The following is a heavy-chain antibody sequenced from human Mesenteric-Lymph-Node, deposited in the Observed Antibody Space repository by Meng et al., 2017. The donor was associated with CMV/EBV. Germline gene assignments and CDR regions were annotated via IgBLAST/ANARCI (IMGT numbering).Heavy chain of an antibody. CDR1: DASFSVYS. V-gene: IGHV4-34*01. CDR2: INHSGST. Sequence: SETLSLTCAVNDASFSVYSWSWIRRSPGKGLEWIGEINHSGSTNFTPSLKSRVTISVDTSKNQFSLKLSSVTAADTAVYYCAIGSGYTFGGRDFYYGLDVWGQGTTVTVSS. CDR3: AIGSGYTFGGRDFYYGLDV. J-gene: IGHJ6*02. D-gene: IGHD5-18*01.